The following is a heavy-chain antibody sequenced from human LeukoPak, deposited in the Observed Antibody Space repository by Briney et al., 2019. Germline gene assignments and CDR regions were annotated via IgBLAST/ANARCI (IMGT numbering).Heavy chain of an antibody. J-gene: IGHJ3*02. V-gene: IGHV5-51*01. Sequence: GESLKISCTGSGYSFTSYWIGWVRQMPGKGLEWMGISYPGDSDTRFSPSFQGQVTISADKSISTAYLQWSSLKASDTAMYYCAREGRYYYDSSGPRPYAFDIWGQGTMVTVSS. CDR2: SYPGDSDT. CDR3: AREGRYYYDSSGPRPYAFDI. D-gene: IGHD3-22*01. CDR1: GYSFTSYW.